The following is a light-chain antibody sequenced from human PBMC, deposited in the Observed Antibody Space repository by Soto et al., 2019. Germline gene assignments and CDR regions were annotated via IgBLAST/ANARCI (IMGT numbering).Light chain of an antibody. V-gene: IGLV2-14*01. CDR2: EVI. J-gene: IGLJ3*02. CDR1: NSDIGAYKY. CDR3: SSYTTSNSWV. Sequence: QSALTQPGSVSGSPGQSITISCTGTNSDIGAYKYVSWYQQYPGKAPKLIIYEVINRPSGVSNRFSGSKSANSASLTISGLQAEDESHYYCSSYTTSNSWVFGGGTKVTVL.